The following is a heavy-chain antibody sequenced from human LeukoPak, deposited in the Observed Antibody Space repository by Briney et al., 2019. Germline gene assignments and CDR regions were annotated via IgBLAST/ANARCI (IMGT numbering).Heavy chain of an antibody. CDR3: GSIWFGELRFDAFDI. CDR1: VFTFSSYA. CDR2: ISGSGGST. V-gene: IGHV3-23*01. Sequence: PGGSLRLSCAASVFTFSSYAMSWVRQAPGKGLEWVSAISGSGGSTYYADSVKGRFTISRDNSKNTLYLQMNSLRAEDTAVYYCGSIWFGELRFDAFDIWGQGTMITVSS. J-gene: IGHJ3*02. D-gene: IGHD3-10*01.